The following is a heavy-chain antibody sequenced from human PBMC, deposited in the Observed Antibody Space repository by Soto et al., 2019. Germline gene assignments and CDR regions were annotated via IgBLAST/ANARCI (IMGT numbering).Heavy chain of an antibody. D-gene: IGHD5-18*01. CDR3: ASGRGYSYGHPLDY. Sequence: GGSLRLSCAASGFTFSSYAMHWVRQAPGKGLEWVAVISYDGSNKYYADSVKSRFTISRDDSKNTLYLQMNSLRAEDTAVYYCASGRGYSYGHPLDYWGQGTLVTVSS. CDR1: GFTFSSYA. CDR2: ISYDGSNK. V-gene: IGHV3-30-3*01. J-gene: IGHJ4*02.